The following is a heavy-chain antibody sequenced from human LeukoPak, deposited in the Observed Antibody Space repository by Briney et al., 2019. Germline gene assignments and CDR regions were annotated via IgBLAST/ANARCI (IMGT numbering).Heavy chain of an antibody. CDR1: GFTVSSNY. J-gene: IGHJ4*02. CDR2: IYSGGST. CDR3: ASNGRRGYSGYDSTLDY. V-gene: IGHV3-53*01. D-gene: IGHD5-12*01. Sequence: PGGSLRLSCAASGFTVSSNYMSWVRQAPGKGLEWGSVIYSGGSTYYADSVKGRFTISRDNSKNTLYLQMNSLRAEDTAVYYCASNGRRGYSGYDSTLDYWGQGTLVTVSS.